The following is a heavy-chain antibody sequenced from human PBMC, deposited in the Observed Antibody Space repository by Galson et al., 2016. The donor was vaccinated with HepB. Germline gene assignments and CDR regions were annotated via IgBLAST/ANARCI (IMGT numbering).Heavy chain of an antibody. CDR2: IKSKVDGGTE. CDR3: TADIPNVGTGYNDFDF. CDR1: GFSFSHPFSNAFENAW. D-gene: IGHD5-24*01. J-gene: IGHJ4*02. Sequence: SLRLSCAASGFSFSHPFSNAFENAWMSWVRQAPGKGLEWVGRIKSKVDGGTEHYDAPVKGRFTVSRDDSKDMLYLQMDSLKTEDTAVYYCTADIPNVGTGYNDFDFWGQGTLVTVSS. V-gene: IGHV3-15*01.